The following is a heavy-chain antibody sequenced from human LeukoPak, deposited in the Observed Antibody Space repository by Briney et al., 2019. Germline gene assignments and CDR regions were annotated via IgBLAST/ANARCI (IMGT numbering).Heavy chain of an antibody. Sequence: PSETLSLTCTVSGGSISSYYWSWIRQPAGKGLEWIGRIYTSGSTNYNPSLKSRVTMSVDTSKNQFSLKLSSVTAADTAVYYCARGRFWSNYYYYGMDVWGQGTTVTVSS. CDR1: GGSISSYY. CDR2: IYTSGST. V-gene: IGHV4-4*07. CDR3: ARGRFWSNYYYYGMDV. D-gene: IGHD3-3*01. J-gene: IGHJ6*02.